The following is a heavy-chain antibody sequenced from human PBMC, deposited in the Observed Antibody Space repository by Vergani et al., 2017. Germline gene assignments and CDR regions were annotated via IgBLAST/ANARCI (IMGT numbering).Heavy chain of an antibody. CDR2: IYSGGST. CDR3: ARDSRAARPYYYYYRYF. Sequence: EVQLVETGGGLIQPGGSLRLSCAASGFTVSSNYMSWVRQAPGKGLEWVSVIYSGGSTYYADSVKGRFTISRDNSKNTLYLQMNSLRAEDTAVYYCARDSRAARPYYYYYRYFWGKGTTVTVSS. V-gene: IGHV3-53*02. CDR1: GFTVSSNY. J-gene: IGHJ6*03. D-gene: IGHD6-6*01.